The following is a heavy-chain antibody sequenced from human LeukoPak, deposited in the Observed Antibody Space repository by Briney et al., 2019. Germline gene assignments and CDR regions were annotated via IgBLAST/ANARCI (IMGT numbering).Heavy chain of an antibody. V-gene: IGHV3-21*01. CDR2: ISSGSSYI. CDR1: GFTFSTYT. CDR3: ASLTTVTTDNWFDP. J-gene: IGHJ5*02. D-gene: IGHD4-17*01. Sequence: GGSLRLSCAASGFTFSTYTMNWVRQAPGKGLEWVSSISSGSSYIYYADSVKGRFTISRDNAKNSLYLQMNSLRAEDTAVYYCASLTTVTTDNWFDPWGQGTLVTVSS.